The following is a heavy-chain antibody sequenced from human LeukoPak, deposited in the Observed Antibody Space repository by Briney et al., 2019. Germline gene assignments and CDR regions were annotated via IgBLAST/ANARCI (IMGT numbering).Heavy chain of an antibody. CDR3: AREVAVASCDY. CDR2: ISSSSSYI. D-gene: IGHD6-19*01. V-gene: IGHV3-21*01. CDR1: GFTFSSYS. Sequence: RSLRLSCAASGFTFSSYSMNWVRQAPRKGLEWVSSISSSSSYIYYADAVKGRFTISRDNAKNSLYLQMNSLRAEDTAVYYCAREVAVASCDYWGQGALVTVSS. J-gene: IGHJ4*02.